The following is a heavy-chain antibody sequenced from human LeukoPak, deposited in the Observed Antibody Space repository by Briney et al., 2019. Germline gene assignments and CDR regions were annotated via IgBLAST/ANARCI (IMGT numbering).Heavy chain of an antibody. Sequence: PSETLSLTCTVSGGSISSYYWSWIRQPPGKGLEWIGYIYYSGSTNYNPSLKSRVTISVDTSKNQFSLKLSSVTAADTAVYHCARVYGWFDPWGQGTLVTVSS. D-gene: IGHD3-16*01. V-gene: IGHV4-59*01. J-gene: IGHJ5*02. CDR1: GGSISSYY. CDR2: IYYSGST. CDR3: ARVYGWFDP.